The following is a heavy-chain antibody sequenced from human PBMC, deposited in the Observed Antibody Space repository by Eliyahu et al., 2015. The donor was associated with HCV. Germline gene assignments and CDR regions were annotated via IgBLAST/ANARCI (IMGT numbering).Heavy chain of an antibody. V-gene: IGHV3-48*02. D-gene: IGHD1-20*01. CDR3: VRDNWNAEAGRGYDP. CDR2: ISXTGSTI. J-gene: IGHJ5*02. CDR1: QFTFTSYS. Sequence: GHLVESGGGLVQPGGSLXLSXAASQFTFTSYSMNWFRXAPGKGPGWISXISXTGSTIYXADSVKGRFTISRDNAKNSLYLQMNSLRDEDTAVYYCVRDNWNAEAGRGYDPWGQGTLVTVSS.